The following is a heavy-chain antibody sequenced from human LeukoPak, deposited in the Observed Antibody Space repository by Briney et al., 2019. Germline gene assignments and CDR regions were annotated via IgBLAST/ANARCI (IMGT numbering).Heavy chain of an antibody. J-gene: IGHJ4*02. Sequence: GGSLRLSCAASGFTFSSCWMSWVRQAPGKGLEWVANIKQDGSEKYYVDSVKGRFTISRDNAKNSLYLQMNSLRAEDTAVYYCARAFILWGQGTLVTVSS. CDR1: GFTFSSCW. CDR3: ARAFIL. V-gene: IGHV3-7*03. CDR2: IKQDGSEK. D-gene: IGHD2-21*01.